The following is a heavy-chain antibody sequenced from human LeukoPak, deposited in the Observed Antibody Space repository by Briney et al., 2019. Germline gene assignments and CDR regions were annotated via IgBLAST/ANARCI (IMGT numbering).Heavy chain of an antibody. CDR3: ARGGSAAKYYFDS. Sequence: SETLSLTCTVSNDSISPLYWGWIRQPPGKGLEFIGYIFYSGTTNFNPSLKSRVTLSVDTSKNQFSLRLNSVTAADTAVYYCARGGSAAKYYFDSWGQGTLVTVSS. V-gene: IGHV4-59*11. J-gene: IGHJ4*02. CDR2: IFYSGTT. CDR1: NDSISPLY. D-gene: IGHD6-13*01.